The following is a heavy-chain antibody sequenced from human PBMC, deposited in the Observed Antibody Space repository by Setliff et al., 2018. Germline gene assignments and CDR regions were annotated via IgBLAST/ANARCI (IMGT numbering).Heavy chain of an antibody. D-gene: IGHD6-6*01. CDR3: ARAEYTSSSLYYYMDV. J-gene: IGHJ6*03. Sequence: PRASVKVSCKAFRYTFNDYYIHWVRQTPGQGLEWMGRINPSSGGTDDAQNFLGRVTMTRDTAISTAYMELSRLTSDDTAVYYCARAEYTSSSLYYYMDVWGKGTTVTVSS. CDR1: RYTFNDYY. V-gene: IGHV1-2*06. CDR2: INPSSGGT.